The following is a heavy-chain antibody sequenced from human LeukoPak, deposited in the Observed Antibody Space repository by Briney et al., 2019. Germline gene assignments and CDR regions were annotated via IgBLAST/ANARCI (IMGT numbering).Heavy chain of an antibody. CDR2: ISYSGTT. J-gene: IGHJ4*02. CDR3: VRSGLVRGVST. CDR1: GDSMTNYH. D-gene: IGHD3-10*01. V-gene: IGHV4-59*01. Sequence: PSETLSLTCSVSGDSMTNYHWTWIRQPPGKELEWIGSISYSGTTNYNSSLNSRVTMSVDTSKKQFSLRLNSVTAADTAVYYCVRSGLVRGVSTWGQGTLVTVSS.